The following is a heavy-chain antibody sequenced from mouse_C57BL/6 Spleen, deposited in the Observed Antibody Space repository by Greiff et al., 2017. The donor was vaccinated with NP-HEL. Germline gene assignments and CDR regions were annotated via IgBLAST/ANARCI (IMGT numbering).Heavy chain of an antibody. Sequence: QVQLQQPGAELVMPGASVKLSCKASGYTFTSYWMHWVKRRPGQGLEWIGEIDPSDSYTNYNQKFKGKSTLTVDKSSSTAYMQLSSLTSEDSAVYYFARKEGYAHFAYWGQGTLVTVSA. D-gene: IGHD6-5*01. CDR2: IDPSDSYT. CDR1: GYTFTSYW. CDR3: ARKEGYAHFAY. J-gene: IGHJ3*01. V-gene: IGHV1-69*01.